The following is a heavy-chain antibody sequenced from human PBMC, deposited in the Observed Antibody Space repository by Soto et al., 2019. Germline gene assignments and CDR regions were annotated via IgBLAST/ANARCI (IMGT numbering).Heavy chain of an antibody. CDR3: AKAKDAYSSSCGWFDP. D-gene: IGHD6-13*01. V-gene: IGHV3-9*01. CDR1: GFTFGDYA. Sequence: PGGSLRLSCAASGFTFGDYAMHWVRQAPGKGLEWVSGISWNSGSIGYADSVKGRFTISRDNAKNSLYLQMNSLRAEDTALYYCAKAKDAYSSSCGWFDPWGQGTLVTVSS. J-gene: IGHJ5*02. CDR2: ISWNSGSI.